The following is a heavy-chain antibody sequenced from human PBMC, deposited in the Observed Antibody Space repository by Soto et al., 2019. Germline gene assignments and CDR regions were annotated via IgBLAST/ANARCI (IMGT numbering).Heavy chain of an antibody. D-gene: IGHD6-13*01. CDR2: INTDGSSR. CDR3: AGLGDGSWTPFGY. J-gene: IGHJ4*02. Sequence: HPGGSLRLSCAASGFTFSSYWMHWVRQAPGKGLVSVSRINTDGSSRTYADAVKGRFTISRDNAKNTPYLQMNSLRAEDTAVYYCAGLGDGSWTPFGYWGQGTLVTVSS. V-gene: IGHV3-74*01. CDR1: GFTFSSYW.